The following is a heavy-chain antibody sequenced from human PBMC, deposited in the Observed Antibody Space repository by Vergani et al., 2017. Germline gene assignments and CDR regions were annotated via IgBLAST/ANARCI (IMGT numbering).Heavy chain of an antibody. J-gene: IGHJ4*02. Sequence: QVQLVQSGAEVKKPGSSVKVSCKASGGTFSSYAISWVRQAPGQGLEWMGWINTGNGNTKYSQKFQGRVTITRDTSASTAYMELSSLRSEDTAVYYCARAGYGIAASSDYWGQGTLVTVSS. CDR3: ARAGYGIAASSDY. CDR2: INTGNGNT. V-gene: IGHV1-3*04. CDR1: GGTFSSYA. D-gene: IGHD2-15*01.